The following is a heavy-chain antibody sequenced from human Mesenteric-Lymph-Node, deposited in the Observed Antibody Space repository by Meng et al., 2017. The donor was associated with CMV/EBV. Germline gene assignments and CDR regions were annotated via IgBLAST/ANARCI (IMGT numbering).Heavy chain of an antibody. CDR2: ISYDGRIK. V-gene: IGHV3-30*12. CDR1: GFTFSSYG. J-gene: IGHJ3*02. D-gene: IGHD2/OR15-2a*01. Sequence: GESLKISCAASGFTFSSYGMHWVRQAPGKGLEWVAVISYDGRIKYYPDSVKDRFTISRDNAKNLLYLQMNSLGSEDTAVYYCVSWIQDGHHYYAFDMWGQGTMVTVSS. CDR3: VSWIQDGHHYYAFDM.